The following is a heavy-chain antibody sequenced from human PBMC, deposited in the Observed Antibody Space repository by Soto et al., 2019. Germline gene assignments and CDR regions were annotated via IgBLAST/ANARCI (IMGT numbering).Heavy chain of an antibody. D-gene: IGHD5-12*01. CDR1: GGTFSSYA. V-gene: IGHV1-69*13. CDR3: ASPVEMATIPDYYFDY. Sequence: SVKVSCKASGGTFSSYAISWVRQAPGQGLEWMGGIIPIFGTANYAQKFQGRVTITADESTSTAYMELSSLRSEDTAVYYCASPVEMATIPDYYFDYWGQGTLVTVSS. CDR2: IIPIFGTA. J-gene: IGHJ4*02.